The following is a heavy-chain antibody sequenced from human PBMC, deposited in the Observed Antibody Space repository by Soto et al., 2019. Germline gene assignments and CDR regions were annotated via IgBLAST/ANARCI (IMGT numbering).Heavy chain of an antibody. CDR1: GFTFSSYA. Sequence: DVQLLESGGGLLQPEGSRRLSCAAPGFTFSSYALGGVRQGPGKGLEWVAVVSIGGSTHYADSVRGRFTISRDNSKNTLSLQMNSLTAEDTAVYFCAKRRGAGGHFDYWGQGALVTVSS. J-gene: IGHJ4*02. D-gene: IGHD2-15*01. CDR2: VSIGGST. V-gene: IGHV3-23*01. CDR3: AKRRGAGGHFDY.